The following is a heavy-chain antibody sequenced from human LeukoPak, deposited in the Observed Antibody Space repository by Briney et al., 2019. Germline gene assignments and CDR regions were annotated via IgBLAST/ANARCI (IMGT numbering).Heavy chain of an antibody. CDR3: ARAGYSYGLHFDY. Sequence: SEALSLTCTVSGGSISSYYWSWIRQPPGKGLEWIGYIYYSGSTNYNPSLKSRVTISVDTSKNQFSLKLSSVTAADTAVYYCARAGYSYGLHFDYWGQGTLVTVSS. CDR2: IYYSGST. J-gene: IGHJ4*02. CDR1: GGSISSYY. V-gene: IGHV4-59*01. D-gene: IGHD5-18*01.